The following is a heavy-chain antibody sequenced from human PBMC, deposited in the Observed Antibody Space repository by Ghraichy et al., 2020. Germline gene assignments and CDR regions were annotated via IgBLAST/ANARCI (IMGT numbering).Heavy chain of an antibody. CDR1: GGSISSSSYY. J-gene: IGHJ4*02. CDR3: ASPGPDYDILTGRLPPFDY. D-gene: IGHD3-9*01. V-gene: IGHV4-39*01. CDR2: IYYSGST. Sequence: SETLSLTCTVSGGSISSSSYYWGWIRQPPGKGLEWIGSIYYSGSTYYNPSLKSRVTISVDTSKNQFSLKLSSVTAADTAVYYCASPGPDYDILTGRLPPFDYWGQGTLVTVSS.